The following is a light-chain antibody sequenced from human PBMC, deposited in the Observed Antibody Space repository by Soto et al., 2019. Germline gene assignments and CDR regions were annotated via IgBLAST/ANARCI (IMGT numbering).Light chain of an antibody. CDR2: EAS. V-gene: IGKV1-5*03. CDR1: QSTSTW. J-gene: IGKJ1*01. Sequence: DIQMTQSPSTLSASVGDRATITCRASQSTSTWLAWYQQRPGQTPKLLISEASTLKTVVPSRFSGRGSGTEFTLTISSLQADDFAAYYWQQYISIPYTFGQGTKVEIK. CDR3: QQYISIPYT.